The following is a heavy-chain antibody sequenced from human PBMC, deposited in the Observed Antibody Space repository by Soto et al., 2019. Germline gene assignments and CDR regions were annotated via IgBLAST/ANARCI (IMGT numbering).Heavy chain of an antibody. CDR1: GFTFSSYA. Sequence: GGSLRLSCAASGFTFSSYAMHWVRQAPGKGLEWVAVISYDGSNKYYADSVKGRFTISRDNSKNTLYLQMNSLRAEDTAVYYCARPHLSAEITMIVVDNDAFDIWGQGTMVTVSS. D-gene: IGHD3-22*01. CDR3: ARPHLSAEITMIVVDNDAFDI. CDR2: ISYDGSNK. V-gene: IGHV3-30-3*01. J-gene: IGHJ3*02.